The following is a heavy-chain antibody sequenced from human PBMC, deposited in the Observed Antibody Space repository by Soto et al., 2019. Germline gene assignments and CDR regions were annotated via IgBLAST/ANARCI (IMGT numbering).Heavy chain of an antibody. D-gene: IGHD6-13*01. CDR3: ARTSYSSSRGNWFDP. V-gene: IGHV4-61*01. CDR2: IYYSGST. Sequence: SETLSLTCTVSGGSVSSGSYYWSWIRQPPGKGLEWIGYIYYSGSTNYNPSLKSRVTISVDTSKNQFSLKLSSVTAADTAVYYCARTSYSSSRGNWFDPWGQGTPVTVSS. J-gene: IGHJ5*02. CDR1: GGSVSSGSYY.